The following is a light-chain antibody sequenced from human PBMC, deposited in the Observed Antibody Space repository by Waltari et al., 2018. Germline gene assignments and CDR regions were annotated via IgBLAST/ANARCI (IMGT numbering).Light chain of an antibody. Sequence: EIVMTQSPATLSVSPGERATLSCRASQSVSSNLAWYQQKPGQAPRRLVYGASTRATGSPARFSGSGSGREITLTISRLQSEDVAVYYCQQYNNWPPRTFGGGTKVEIK. CDR1: QSVSSN. J-gene: IGKJ4*01. V-gene: IGKV3-15*01. CDR2: GAS. CDR3: QQYNNWPPRT.